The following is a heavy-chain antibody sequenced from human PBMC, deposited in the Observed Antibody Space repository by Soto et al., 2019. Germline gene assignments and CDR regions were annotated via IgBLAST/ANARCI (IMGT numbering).Heavy chain of an antibody. CDR2: IYPGDSDT. J-gene: IGHJ6*02. CDR1: GYNFTSYW. D-gene: IGHD6-13*01. CDR3: ARRISSSTYYYYGMDV. V-gene: IGHV5-51*01. Sequence: PGESLKISCNGSGYNFTSYWIGWVRQMPGKGLEWMGIIYPGDSDTRYSPSFQGQVTISADKSISTAYLQWSSLKASDIAMYYCARRISSSTYYYYGMDVWGQGTKVTVYS.